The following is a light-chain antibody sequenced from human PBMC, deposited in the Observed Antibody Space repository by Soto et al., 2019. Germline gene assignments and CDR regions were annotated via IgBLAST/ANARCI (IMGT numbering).Light chain of an antibody. CDR3: TSYAGSSIPVV. J-gene: IGLJ2*01. CDR2: EVT. CDR1: SSDVGGYNF. Sequence: QSALTQPPSASGSPGQSVTISCTGASSDVGGYNFVSWYQQHPGKAPKLMIYEVTKRPSGVPDRFSGSKSGNTASLTVSGIQAEDEADYYCTSYAGSSIPVVFGGGTKVTVL. V-gene: IGLV2-8*01.